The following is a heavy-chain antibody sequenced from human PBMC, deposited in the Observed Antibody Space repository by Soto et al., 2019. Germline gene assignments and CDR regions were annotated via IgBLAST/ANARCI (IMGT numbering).Heavy chain of an antibody. V-gene: IGHV4-31*03. J-gene: IGHJ4*02. CDR3: ARDGPSSGSYLY. CDR1: GGGGSISSGAYY. CDR2: ILYSGST. D-gene: IGHD3-10*01. Sequence: QVQLQESGPGLVKPSQTLSLTCTVSGGGGSISSGAYYWSWIRQHPGKGLEWIGYILYSGSTHYNPSLKSRVSISVDTSKNQFSLKLNSVTAADTAVYFCARDGPSSGSYLYWGQGTLVTVSS.